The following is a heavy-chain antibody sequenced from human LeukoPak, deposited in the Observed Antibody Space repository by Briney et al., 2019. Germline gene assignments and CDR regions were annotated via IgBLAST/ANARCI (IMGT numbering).Heavy chain of an antibody. V-gene: IGHV1-69*13. CDR1: GGTFSSYA. CDR3: ARDRDYYDSSGPSGFDY. CDR2: ITPIFGTA. J-gene: IGHJ4*02. D-gene: IGHD3-22*01. Sequence: SVKVSCKASGGTFSSYAISWVRQAPGQGLEWMGGITPIFGTANYAQKFQGRVTITADESTSTAYMELSSLRSEDTAVYYCARDRDYYDSSGPSGFDYWGQGTLVTVSS.